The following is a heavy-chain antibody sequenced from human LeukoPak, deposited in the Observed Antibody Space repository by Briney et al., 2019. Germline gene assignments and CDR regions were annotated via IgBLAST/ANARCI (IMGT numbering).Heavy chain of an antibody. V-gene: IGHV3-23*01. CDR1: GFTFSSYA. CDR3: ARVGQQLATNEYYFDY. Sequence: GGSLRLSCAASGFTFSSYAMSWVRQAPGKGLEWVSAIGGSGDSTFYTDSVKGRFIISRDNFKNTLYLQMNSLRAEDTAVYYCARVGQQLATNEYYFDYWGQGTLVTVSS. J-gene: IGHJ4*02. CDR2: IGGSGDST. D-gene: IGHD6-13*01.